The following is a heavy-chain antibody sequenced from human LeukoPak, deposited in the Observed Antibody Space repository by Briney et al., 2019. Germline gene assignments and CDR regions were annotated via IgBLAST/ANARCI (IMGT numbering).Heavy chain of an antibody. CDR2: IYYSGSI. V-gene: IGHV4-39*01. Sequence: SETLSLTCTVSGGSISSSSYYWGWIRQPPGKGLEWIGSIYYSGSIYYNPSLKSRVTISVDTSKNQFSLKLSSVTAADTAVYYCAGTPYSSSWYSLFDYWGQGTLVTVSS. CDR3: AGTPYSSSWYSLFDY. D-gene: IGHD6-13*01. CDR1: GGSISSSSYY. J-gene: IGHJ4*02.